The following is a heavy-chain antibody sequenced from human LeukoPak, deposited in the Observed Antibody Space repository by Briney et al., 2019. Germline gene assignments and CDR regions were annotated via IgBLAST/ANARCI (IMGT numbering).Heavy chain of an antibody. J-gene: IGHJ5*02. CDR2: INPNSGGT. CDR3: ARAAKWGIAVALKGNWFDP. D-gene: IGHD6-19*01. V-gene: IGHV1-2*06. Sequence: ASVKVSCRASGYTITGYYMHWVRQAPGQGLEWMGRINPNSGGTNYAQKFQGRVTMTRDTSISTAYMELSRLRSDDTAVYYCARAAKWGIAVALKGNWFDPWGQGTLVTVSS. CDR1: GYTITGYY.